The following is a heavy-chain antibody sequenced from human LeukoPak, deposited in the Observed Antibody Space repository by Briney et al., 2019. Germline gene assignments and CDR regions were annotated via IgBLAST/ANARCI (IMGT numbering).Heavy chain of an antibody. CDR1: GGSISSGSYY. CDR3: ARVVGATTFDY. V-gene: IGHV4-61*02. D-gene: IGHD1-26*01. CDR2: IYTSGST. J-gene: IGHJ4*02. Sequence: PSETLSLTCTVSGGSISSGSYYWSWLRQPAGKGLEWIGRIYTSGSTNYNPSLKSRVTISVDTSKNQFSLKLSSVTAADTAVYYCARVVGATTFDYWGQGTLVTVSS.